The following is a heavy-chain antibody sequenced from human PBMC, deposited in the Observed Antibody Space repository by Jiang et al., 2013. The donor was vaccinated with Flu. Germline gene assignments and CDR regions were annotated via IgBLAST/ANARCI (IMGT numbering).Heavy chain of an antibody. V-gene: IGHV1-8*02. CDR1: GYTFTSYD. CDR2: MNPNSGNT. D-gene: IGHD6-13*01. J-gene: IGHJ3*02. Sequence: LVESGAEVKKPGASVKVSCKASGYTFTSYDINWVRQATGQGLEWMGWMNPNSGNTGYAQKFQGRVTMTRNTSVSTAYMELSSLRSEDTAVYYCASFIIAAAGRDAFDIWGQGTMVTVSS. CDR3: ASFIIAAAGRDAFDI.